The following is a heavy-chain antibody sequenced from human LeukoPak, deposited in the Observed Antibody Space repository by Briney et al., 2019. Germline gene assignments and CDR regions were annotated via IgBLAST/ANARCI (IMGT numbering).Heavy chain of an antibody. CDR1: GGSISSGGYS. CDR2: IYHSGST. J-gene: IGHJ4*02. Sequence: SETLSLTCAVSGGSISSGGYSWSWIRQPPGKGLEWIGYIYHSGSTYYNPSLKSRVTISVDRSKNQFSLKLSSVTAADTAVYYCASHYGDYPTHLAYWGQGTLVTVSS. D-gene: IGHD4-17*01. CDR3: ASHYGDYPTHLAY. V-gene: IGHV4-30-2*01.